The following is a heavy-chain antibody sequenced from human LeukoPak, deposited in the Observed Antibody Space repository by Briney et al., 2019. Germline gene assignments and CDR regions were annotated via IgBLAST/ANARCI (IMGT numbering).Heavy chain of an antibody. D-gene: IGHD3-22*01. Sequence: GGSLRLSCAASEFSVGSNYMSWVRQAPGKGLEWVSLIYSGGSTNYADSVKGRFTISRDSSKNTLYLQMNSLRAEDTAVYYCARGPSYYDSSGYLDYWGQGTLVTVSS. CDR1: EFSVGSNY. J-gene: IGHJ4*02. CDR2: IYSGGST. V-gene: IGHV3-66*01. CDR3: ARGPSYYDSSGYLDY.